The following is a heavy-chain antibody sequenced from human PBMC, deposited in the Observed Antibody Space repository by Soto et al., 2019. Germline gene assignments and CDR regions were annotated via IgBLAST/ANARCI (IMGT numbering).Heavy chain of an antibody. CDR2: ISPYSGNT. J-gene: IGHJ6*02. CDR1: GYIFVNYG. V-gene: IGHV1-18*01. D-gene: IGHD2-8*01. Sequence: ASVKVSCKASGYIFVNYGIAWVRQAPGQGLEWMGWISPYSGNTHYAQKFQDRVSMTIDTSTGTAYMELRSLTSDDTAIYYCAKNGQPPYYYYGLDVWGQGTKVTVSS. CDR3: AKNGQPPYYYYGLDV.